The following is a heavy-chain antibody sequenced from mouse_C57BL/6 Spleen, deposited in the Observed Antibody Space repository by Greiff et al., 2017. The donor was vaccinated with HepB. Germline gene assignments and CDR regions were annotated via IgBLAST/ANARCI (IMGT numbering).Heavy chain of an antibody. CDR1: GYTFTSYW. CDR2: IHPNSGST. CDR3: ARGGGYNYDGTTY. D-gene: IGHD2-12*01. J-gene: IGHJ3*01. Sequence: QVQLQQPGAELVKPGASVKLSCKASGYTFTSYWMHWVKQRPGQGLEWIGMIHPNSGSTNYNEKFKSKATLTVDKSSSTAYMQLSSLTSEDSAVYYWARGGGYNYDGTTYWGQGTLVTVAA. V-gene: IGHV1-64*01.